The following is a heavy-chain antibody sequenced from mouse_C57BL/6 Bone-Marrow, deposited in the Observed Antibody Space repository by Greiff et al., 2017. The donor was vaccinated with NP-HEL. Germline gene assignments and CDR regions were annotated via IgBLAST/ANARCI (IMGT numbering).Heavy chain of an antibody. V-gene: IGHV2-6*01. CDR3: ASRADGSSPAWFAY. Sequence: VQRVESGPGLVAPSQSLSITCTVSGFSLTSYGVDWVRQSPGKGLEWLGVIWGVGSTNYNSALKSRLSISKDNSKSQVFLKMNSLQTDDTAMYYCASRADGSSPAWFAYWGQGTLVTVSA. CDR1: GFSLTSYG. D-gene: IGHD1-1*01. J-gene: IGHJ3*01. CDR2: IWGVGST.